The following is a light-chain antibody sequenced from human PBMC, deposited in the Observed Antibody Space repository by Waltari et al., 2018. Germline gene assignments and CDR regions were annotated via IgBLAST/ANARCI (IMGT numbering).Light chain of an antibody. CDR1: RSDVGGYNH. CDR2: EVT. V-gene: IGLV2-8*01. Sequence: QSPLTQPPSASGSPGQSVTIPSTGTRSDVGGYNHASWYQHHPGKAPKPMIYEVTKRPSGVPDRFSGSKSGNTASLTVSGLQAEDEADYYCSSYAGSNNFVVFGGGTRLTVL. CDR3: SSYAGSNNFVV. J-gene: IGLJ2*01.